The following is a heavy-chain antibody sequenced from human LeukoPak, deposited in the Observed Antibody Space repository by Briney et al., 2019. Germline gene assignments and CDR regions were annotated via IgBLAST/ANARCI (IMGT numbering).Heavy chain of an antibody. D-gene: IGHD4-17*01. Sequence: SETLSLTCAVYGGSFSGYYWSWIRQPPGKGLEWIGEINHSGSTNYNPSLKSRVTISVDTSKNQFSLKLSSVTAADTAVYYCARVYGDQLSANPWGQGTLVTVSS. CDR1: GGSFSGYY. CDR3: ARVYGDQLSANP. CDR2: INHSGST. V-gene: IGHV4-34*01. J-gene: IGHJ5*02.